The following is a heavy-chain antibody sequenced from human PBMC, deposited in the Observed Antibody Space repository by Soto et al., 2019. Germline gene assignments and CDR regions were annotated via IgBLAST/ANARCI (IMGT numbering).Heavy chain of an antibody. J-gene: IGHJ4*02. D-gene: IGHD1-26*01. CDR2: IDWDDDK. V-gene: IGHV2-70*11. Sequence: SGPTLVNPTQTLTLTCTFSGFSLSTSGMCVSWIRQPPGKALEWLARIDWDDDKYYSTSLKTRLTISKDTSKNQVVLTMTNMDPVDTAVYYCNTGWGFIVGATHPSWGQGNLVTVS. CDR1: GFSLSTSGMC. CDR3: NTGWGFIVGATHPS.